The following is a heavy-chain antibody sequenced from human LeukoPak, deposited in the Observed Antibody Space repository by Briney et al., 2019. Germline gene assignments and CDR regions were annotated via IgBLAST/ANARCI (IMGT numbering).Heavy chain of an antibody. V-gene: IGHV3-48*03. Sequence: SGGSLRLSCAASGFTFSSYEMNWVRQAPGKGLEWVSYINSSGSTIYYADSVKGRFTISRDNAKNSLYLQMNSLRAEDTAVYYCARTIAAARYDAFDIWGQGTMVTVSS. D-gene: IGHD6-13*01. J-gene: IGHJ3*02. CDR3: ARTIAAARYDAFDI. CDR1: GFTFSSYE. CDR2: INSSGSTI.